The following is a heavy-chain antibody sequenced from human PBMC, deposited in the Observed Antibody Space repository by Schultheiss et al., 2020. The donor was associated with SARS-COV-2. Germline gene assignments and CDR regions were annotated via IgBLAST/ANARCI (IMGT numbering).Heavy chain of an antibody. CDR2: IRSKIYGGTA. CDR1: GFTFSSYG. V-gene: IGHV3-71*01. J-gene: IGHJ4*02. Sequence: GGSLRLSCAASGFTFSSYGMHWVRQAPGKGLEWVGFIRSKIYGGTAEYVASVKGRFTISRDNAKNSLYLQMNSLRAEDTAVYYCVKDDFEKIDYGGQGTLVTVSS. D-gene: IGHD2-21*02. CDR3: VKDDFEKIDY.